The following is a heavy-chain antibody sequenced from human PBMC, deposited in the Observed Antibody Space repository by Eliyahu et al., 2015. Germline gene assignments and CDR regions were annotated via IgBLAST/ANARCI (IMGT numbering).Heavy chain of an antibody. CDR2: INHSGNT. V-gene: IGHV4-34*01. D-gene: IGHD4-17*01. CDR3: ARGPTVTPRNVIEFDY. J-gene: IGHJ4*02. Sequence: QVQLQQWGAGLLKSSETLSLTCAVYGGSFSGYYWSWIRQPPGKGLEWIGEINHSGNTNNSPSLKSRVTISVDTSKNQFSLKLSSVTAADTAVYYCARGPTVTPRNVIEFDYWGQGTLVTVSS. CDR1: GGSFSGYY.